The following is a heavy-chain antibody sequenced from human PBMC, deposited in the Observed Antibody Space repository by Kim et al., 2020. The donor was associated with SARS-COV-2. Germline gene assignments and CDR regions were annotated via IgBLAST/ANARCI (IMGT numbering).Heavy chain of an antibody. V-gene: IGHV3-21*01. J-gene: IGHJ4*02. Sequence: GGSLRLSCAASGFTFSSYSMNWVRQAPGKGLEWVSSISSSSSYIYYADSVKGRFTISRDNAKNSLYLQMNSLRAEDTAVYYCARDPSIQQLAQGGFDYWGQGTLVTVSS. CDR1: GFTFSSYS. CDR2: ISSSSSYI. D-gene: IGHD6-13*01. CDR3: ARDPSIQQLAQGGFDY.